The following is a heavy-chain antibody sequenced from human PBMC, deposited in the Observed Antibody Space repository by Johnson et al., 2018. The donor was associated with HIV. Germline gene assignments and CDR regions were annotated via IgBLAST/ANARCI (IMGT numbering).Heavy chain of an antibody. CDR2: ISYDGSTK. J-gene: IGHJ3*01. CDR1: GFTFDDYA. D-gene: IGHD4-17*01. V-gene: IGHV3-30-3*01. CDR3: AKGGEVWYGDFDC. Sequence: VQLVESGGGLVQPGRSLRLSCAASGFTFDDYAMHWVRQAPGKGLEWVAVISYDGSTKYYADSVKGRFTISRDNAKNSLYLQMNSLRAEDTAVYYCAKGGEVWYGDFDCWGQGTMAIVSS.